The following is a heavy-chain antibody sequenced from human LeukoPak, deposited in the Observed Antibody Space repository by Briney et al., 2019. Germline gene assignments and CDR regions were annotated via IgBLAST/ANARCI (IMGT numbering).Heavy chain of an antibody. CDR1: GGSISTYY. CDR3: ARQGDYVGNWFDP. V-gene: IGHV4-59*08. D-gene: IGHD4-23*01. CDR2: IHNSGST. J-gene: IGHJ5*02. Sequence: SETRSLTCTVSGGSISTYYWSWIRQPPGKGLEWIGYIHNSGSTNYNPSLKSRVTISVDTSDNQFSLKLSSVTAADTAVYYCARQGDYVGNWFDPWGQGTLVTVSP.